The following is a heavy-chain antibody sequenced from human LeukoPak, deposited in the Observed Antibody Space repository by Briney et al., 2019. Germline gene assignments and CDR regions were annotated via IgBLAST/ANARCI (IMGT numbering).Heavy chain of an antibody. V-gene: IGHV3-20*04. D-gene: IGHD5-18*01. CDR1: GFTFDDYG. CDR2: INWNGGST. J-gene: IGHJ4*02. CDR3: ARGAEVQLWSYYFDY. Sequence: GGSLRLSCAASGFTFDDYGMTWVRQAPGKGLEWVSGINWNGGSTGYADSVKGRFSISRDNAKNSLYLQMNSLRAEDTALYYCARGAEVQLWSYYFDYWGQGTLVTVSS.